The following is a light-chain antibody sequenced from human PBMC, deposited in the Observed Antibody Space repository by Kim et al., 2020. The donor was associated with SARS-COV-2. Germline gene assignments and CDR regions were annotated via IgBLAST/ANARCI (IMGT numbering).Light chain of an antibody. CDR1: SRGNYE. CDR3: TSRDSSGNRGV. J-gene: IGLJ1*01. CDR2: GKN. V-gene: IGLV3-19*01. Sequence: AWGQTGRIGSNRDSRGNYEYSCNQQKPGQAPVLVIYGKNNRPAGIPGRFAGSSAGNTASLTIAVPQAEDEADYCCTSRDSSGNRGVFGTGTQVTVL.